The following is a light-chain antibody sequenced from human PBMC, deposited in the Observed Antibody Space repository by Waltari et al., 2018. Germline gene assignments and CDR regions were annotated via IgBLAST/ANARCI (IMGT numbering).Light chain of an antibody. J-gene: IGKJ1*01. CDR2: GAS. CDR3: QHYVRLPAT. CDR1: QSVGRS. V-gene: IGKV3-20*01. Sequence: EIVLTQSPGTLSLSPGERATLSCRASQSVGRSLAWYQQKPGQAPRLLIYGASSRATGVPDRFSGSGSGTDFSLTISGLEHEDFAVYYCQHYVRLPATFGQGTKVEI.